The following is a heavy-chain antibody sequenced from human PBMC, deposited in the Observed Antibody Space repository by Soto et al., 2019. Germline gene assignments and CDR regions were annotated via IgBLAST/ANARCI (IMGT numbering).Heavy chain of an antibody. CDR1: GGSFSGYY. CDR3: ARGCIGWFDP. J-gene: IGHJ5*02. D-gene: IGHD2-21*01. V-gene: IGHV4-34*01. Sequence: WETLSLTCAVYGGSFSGYYWSWIRQPPGKGLEWIGEINHSGSTNYNPSLKSRVTISVDTSKNQFSLKLSSVTAADTAVYYCARGCIGWFDPWGQGTLVTVPQ. CDR2: INHSGST.